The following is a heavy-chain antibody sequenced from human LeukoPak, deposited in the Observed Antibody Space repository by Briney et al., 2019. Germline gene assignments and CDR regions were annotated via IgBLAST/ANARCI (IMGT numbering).Heavy chain of an antibody. CDR1: GYSISSGYY. J-gene: IGHJ4*02. Sequence: PSETLSLTCTVSGYSISSGYYWGWIRQPPGKGLVWTWSIYHSGSTNYNPSLKSRVTISVDTSKNQFSLKLSSVTAADTAAYYCARGRTATTPNLDYWGQGTLVTVSS. V-gene: IGHV4-38-2*02. CDR2: IYHSGST. CDR3: ARGRTATTPNLDY. D-gene: IGHD5-24*01.